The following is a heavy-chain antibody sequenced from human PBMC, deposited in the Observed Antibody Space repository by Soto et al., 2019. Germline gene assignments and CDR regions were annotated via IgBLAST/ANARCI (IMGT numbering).Heavy chain of an antibody. CDR1: GFTFSTYG. V-gene: IGHV3-30*18. CDR3: AKDKEVRRYYGMDV. CDR2: ISSDGSKK. J-gene: IGHJ6*02. D-gene: IGHD2-21*01. Sequence: QVQLVESGGGVVQPGRSLRLSCAAFGFTFSTYGMDWVRRAPGKGLEWVAVISSDGSKKYYADPVKGRFTISRDNSKNTLYMQMNSVRAEDTAVYYCAKDKEVRRYYGMDVWGQGTTVTVSS.